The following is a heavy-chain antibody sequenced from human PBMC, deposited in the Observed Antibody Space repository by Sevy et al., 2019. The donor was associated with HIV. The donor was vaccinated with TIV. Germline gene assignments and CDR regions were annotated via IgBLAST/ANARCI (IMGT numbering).Heavy chain of an antibody. CDR1: GFTFSSYW. D-gene: IGHD2-2*01. CDR3: ARVGEVVPAAMPVPYYYYGMDV. CDR2: IKQDGSEK. J-gene: IGHJ6*02. Sequence: GESLKISCAASGFTFSSYWMSWVRQAPGKGLEWVANIKQDGSEKYYVDSVKGRFTISRDNAKNSLYLQMNSLRAEDTAVYYCARVGEVVPAAMPVPYYYYGMDVWGQGTTVTVSS. V-gene: IGHV3-7*03.